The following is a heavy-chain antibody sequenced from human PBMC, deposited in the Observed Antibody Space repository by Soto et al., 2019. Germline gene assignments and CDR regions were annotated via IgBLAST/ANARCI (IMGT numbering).Heavy chain of an antibody. V-gene: IGHV3-7*01. D-gene: IGHD6-6*01. CDR3: ARDRSSSRYIDGFDL. Sequence: GGSLRLSCAASGFTFSSYWMSWVRQAPGKGLEWVANVKQDGSTKYYMGSVKGRFTISRDNAKNSLYLQMSSLRAEDTALYYCARDRSSSRYIDGFDLGGQGTMVTVSS. CDR1: GFTFSSYW. J-gene: IGHJ3*01. CDR2: VKQDGSTK.